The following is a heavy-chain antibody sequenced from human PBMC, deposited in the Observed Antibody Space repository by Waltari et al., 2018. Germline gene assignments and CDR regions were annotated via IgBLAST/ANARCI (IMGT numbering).Heavy chain of an antibody. D-gene: IGHD1-26*01. CDR2: INHSGST. V-gene: IGHV4-34*01. J-gene: IGHJ4*02. CDR1: GGSFSGYY. Sequence: QVQLQQWGAGLLKPSETLSLTCAVYGGSFSGYYWSWIRQPPGKGLEWIGEINHSGSTNYNPSRKSRVTISVDTSKNQFALKLSSVTAADTAVYYCARGSGSYSNYWGQGTLVTVSS. CDR3: ARGSGSYSNY.